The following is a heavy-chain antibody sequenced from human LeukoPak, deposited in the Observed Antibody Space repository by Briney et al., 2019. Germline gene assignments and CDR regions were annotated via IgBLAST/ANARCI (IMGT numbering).Heavy chain of an antibody. CDR1: GYTFTSYD. D-gene: IGHD3-10*01. V-gene: IGHV1-8*01. CDR3: ARGHGLLWFGERRSADY. Sequence: HRASVKVSCKASGYTFTSYDINWVRQATGQGLEWMGWMNPNSGNTGYAQKFQGRVTMTRNTSISTAYMELSSLRSEDTAVYYCARGHGLLWFGERRSADYWGQGTLVTVSS. J-gene: IGHJ4*02. CDR2: MNPNSGNT.